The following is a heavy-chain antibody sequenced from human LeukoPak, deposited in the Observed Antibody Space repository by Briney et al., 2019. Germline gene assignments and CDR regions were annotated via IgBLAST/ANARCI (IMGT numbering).Heavy chain of an antibody. CDR3: AKHQNSWTYYFDY. V-gene: IGHV3-66*04. Sequence: GGSLRLSCAASGFTVSSNYMSWVRQAPGKGLEWVSVIYSGGSTYYADSVKGRFTISRDNSKNTLYLQMNSLRAEDTAVYYCAKHQNSWTYYFDYWGQGTLVTVSS. D-gene: IGHD1-26*01. CDR1: GFTVSSNY. J-gene: IGHJ4*02. CDR2: IYSGGST.